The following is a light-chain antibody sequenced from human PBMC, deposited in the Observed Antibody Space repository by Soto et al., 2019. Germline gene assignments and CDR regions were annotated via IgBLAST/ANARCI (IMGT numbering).Light chain of an antibody. CDR1: QSVGDR. J-gene: IGKJ4*01. V-gene: IGKV3-11*01. CDR2: DTS. CDR3: QQRTFWPALS. Sequence: IVLTQSPATLSLSPGERATLFCRASQSVGDRLAWYQQKPGQTPRVVIYDTSKRASDIPERFSGSASGTDFSLSISSLEPEDFAIYYCQQRTFWPALSFGGGTRV.